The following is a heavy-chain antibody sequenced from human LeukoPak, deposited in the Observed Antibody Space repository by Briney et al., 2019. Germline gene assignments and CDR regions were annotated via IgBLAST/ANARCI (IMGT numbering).Heavy chain of an antibody. CDR2: ISYDGSNK. Sequence: PGRSLRLSCAASGFTFSSYGMHWVRQAPGKGLEWVAVISYDGSNKYYADSVKGRFTISRDNSKNTLYLQMNSLRAEDTAVYYCAKEEEGHYYDSSGYPIDYWGQGTLVTVSS. J-gene: IGHJ4*02. V-gene: IGHV3-30*18. CDR1: GFTFSSYG. D-gene: IGHD3-22*01. CDR3: AKEEEGHYYDSSGYPIDY.